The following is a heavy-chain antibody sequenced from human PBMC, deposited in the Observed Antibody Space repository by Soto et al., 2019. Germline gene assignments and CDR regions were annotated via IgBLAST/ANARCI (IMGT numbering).Heavy chain of an antibody. D-gene: IGHD2-21*02. Sequence: PGGSLRLFCAASGFTFSDYYMSWIRQAPGKGLEWVSYISSSSSYTNYADSVKGRFTISRDNAKNSLYLQMNSLRAEDTAVYYCAGVTANWFDPWGQGTLVTVAS. J-gene: IGHJ5*02. CDR2: ISSSSSYT. V-gene: IGHV3-11*06. CDR1: GFTFSDYY. CDR3: AGVTANWFDP.